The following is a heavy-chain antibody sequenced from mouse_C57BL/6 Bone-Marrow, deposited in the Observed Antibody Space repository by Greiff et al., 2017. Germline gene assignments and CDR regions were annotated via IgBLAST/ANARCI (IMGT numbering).Heavy chain of an antibody. J-gene: IGHJ2*01. CDR3: AREMGQLRLNYFDY. Sequence: DVKLVESGGGLVKPGGSLKLSCAASGFTFSSYAMSWVRQTPEKRLEWVATISDGGSYTYYPDNVKGRFTISRDNAKNNLYLQMSHLKSEDTAMYYCAREMGQLRLNYFDYWGQGTTLTVSS. CDR1: GFTFSSYA. CDR2: ISDGGSYT. V-gene: IGHV5-4*01. D-gene: IGHD3-2*02.